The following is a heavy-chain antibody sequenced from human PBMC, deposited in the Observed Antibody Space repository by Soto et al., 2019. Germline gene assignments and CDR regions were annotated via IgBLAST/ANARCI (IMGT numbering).Heavy chain of an antibody. Sequence: QVQLVESGGGVVQPGRSLRLSCAASGFTFSSYAMHWVRQAPGKGLEWVAVISYDGSNKYYADSVKGRFTISRDNSKNTLYLQMNSLRAEDTAVYSCARDNVVVAATFRASYYGMDVWCQGTTVTVSS. CDR3: ARDNVVVAATFRASYYGMDV. CDR2: ISYDGSNK. D-gene: IGHD2-15*01. CDR1: GFTFSSYA. J-gene: IGHJ6*02. V-gene: IGHV3-30-3*01.